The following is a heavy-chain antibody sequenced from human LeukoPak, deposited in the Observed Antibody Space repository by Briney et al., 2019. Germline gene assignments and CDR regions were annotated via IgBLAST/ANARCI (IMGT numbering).Heavy chain of an antibody. CDR2: IHPSGST. CDR3: ARGPPPDLDY. Sequence: SGTLSLTCTVSGDSISSYYWSWIRQPAGKGLEWIGRIHPSGSTNYNPSLKSRVTLSVDTSKNEFSLKLSSVTAADTAVYYCARGPPPDLDYWGRGTLVTVSS. V-gene: IGHV4-4*07. CDR1: GDSISSYY. J-gene: IGHJ4*02.